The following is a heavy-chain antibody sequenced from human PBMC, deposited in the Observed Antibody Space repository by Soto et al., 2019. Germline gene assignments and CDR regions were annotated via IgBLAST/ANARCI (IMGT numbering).Heavy chain of an antibody. D-gene: IGHD2-15*01. CDR1: GFTFSNAW. Sequence: EVQLVESGGGLVKPGGSLRLSCAASGFTFSNAWMNWVRQAPGKGLEWVGRIKSKTDGGTTDYAAPVKGRFTISRDDSKNTLYLQMNSLKTEDTAVYYCTTGYCSGGSCYYDAFDIWGQGTMVTVSS. V-gene: IGHV3-15*07. CDR2: IKSKTDGGTT. J-gene: IGHJ3*02. CDR3: TTGYCSGGSCYYDAFDI.